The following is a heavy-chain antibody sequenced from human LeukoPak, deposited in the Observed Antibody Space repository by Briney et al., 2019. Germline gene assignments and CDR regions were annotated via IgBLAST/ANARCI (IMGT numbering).Heavy chain of an antibody. Sequence: GGSLRLSCAASGFTFGSYWMSWVRQAPGKGLEWVANIKQDGSKKSYVDSVKGRFTISRDNAKNSLYLQMNSLRAEDTAIYYCTRVGYIDEGIDYWGQGTLVTVSS. CDR2: IKQDGSKK. CDR3: TRVGYIDEGIDY. V-gene: IGHV3-7*04. J-gene: IGHJ4*02. D-gene: IGHD5-24*01. CDR1: GFTFGSYW.